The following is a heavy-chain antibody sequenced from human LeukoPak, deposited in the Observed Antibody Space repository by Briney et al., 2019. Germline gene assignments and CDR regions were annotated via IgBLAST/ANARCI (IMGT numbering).Heavy chain of an antibody. CDR2: IYSGGST. CDR1: GFTVSSNY. V-gene: IGHV3-66*01. CDR3: AREDYDSSGYRDAFDI. J-gene: IGHJ3*02. Sequence: PGGSLRLSCAASGFTVSSNYMSWVRQAPGKGLEWVSVIYSGGSTYYADSVKGRFTISRDNSKNTLYLQMNSLRAEDTAVYYCAREDYDSSGYRDAFDIWGQGTMVTVSS. D-gene: IGHD3-22*01.